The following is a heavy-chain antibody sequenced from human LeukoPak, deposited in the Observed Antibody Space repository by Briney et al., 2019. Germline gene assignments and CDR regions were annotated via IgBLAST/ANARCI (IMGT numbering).Heavy chain of an antibody. J-gene: IGHJ4*02. CDR2: IIPIFGTA. CDR3: AREGSSWERTTYYFDY. V-gene: IGHV1-69*13. CDR1: GGTFSSYA. D-gene: IGHD6-13*01. Sequence: ASVRVSCKASGGTFSSYAISWVRQAPGQGLEWMGGIIPIFGTANYAQKFQGRVTITADESTSTAYMELSSLRSEDTAVYYCAREGSSWERTTYYFDYWGQGTLVTVSS.